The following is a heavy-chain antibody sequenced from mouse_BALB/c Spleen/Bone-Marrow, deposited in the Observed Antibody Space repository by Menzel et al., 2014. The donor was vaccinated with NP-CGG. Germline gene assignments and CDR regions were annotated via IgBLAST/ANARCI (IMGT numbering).Heavy chain of an antibody. Sequence: VQLQQPGAELVKPGASVKLSCTASGFNIKDTYMHWVKQRPEQGLEWIGRIDPANGNTKYDPKFQGKAAITADTSSNTAYLQLSSLTSEDTAVYYCASLTGTFDHWGQGTPLTVSS. J-gene: IGHJ2*01. CDR3: ASLTGTFDH. CDR2: IDPANGNT. V-gene: IGHV14-3*02. CDR1: GFNIKDTY. D-gene: IGHD4-1*01.